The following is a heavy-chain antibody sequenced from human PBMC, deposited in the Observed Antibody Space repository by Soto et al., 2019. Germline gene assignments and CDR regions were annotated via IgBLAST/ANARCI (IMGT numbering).Heavy chain of an antibody. Sequence: PSETLSLTCTVSGGSIISYYWSWIRQPPGKGLEWIGYIYYSGSTNYNPSLKSRVTISVDTSKNQFSLKLSSVTAADTAVYYCARRYGKNAFDIWGQGTMVTVSS. J-gene: IGHJ3*02. CDR2: IYYSGST. CDR1: GGSIISYY. D-gene: IGHD5-18*01. CDR3: ARRYGKNAFDI. V-gene: IGHV4-59*01.